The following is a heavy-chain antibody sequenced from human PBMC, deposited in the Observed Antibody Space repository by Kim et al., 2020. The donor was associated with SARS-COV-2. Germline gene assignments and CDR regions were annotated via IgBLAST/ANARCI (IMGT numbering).Heavy chain of an antibody. J-gene: IGHJ4*02. CDR2: INAGNGNT. CDR1: GYTFTSYA. Sequence: ASVKVSCKASGYTFTSYAMHWVRQAPGQRLEWMGWINAGNGNTKYSQKFQGRVTITRETSASTAYMELSSLRSEDTAVYYCARGGLFGSGSYSRGLRYWGQGTLVTVSS. V-gene: IGHV1-3*01. CDR3: ARGGLFGSGSYSRGLRY. D-gene: IGHD3-10*01.